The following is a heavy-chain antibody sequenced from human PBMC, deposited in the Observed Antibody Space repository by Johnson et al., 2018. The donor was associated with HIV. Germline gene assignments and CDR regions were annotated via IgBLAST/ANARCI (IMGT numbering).Heavy chain of an antibody. Sequence: QVHLVESGGGVVQPGRSLRLSCAASGFTFSSFGMHWVRQAPGKGLEWVAFIRYDGSYKYYVDSVKGRFTISRDNSKNTLYLQMNSLRAEDTALYYCARDTGGEYYNFWSGYARGRDAFDIWGQGTMVTVSS. D-gene: IGHD3-3*01. J-gene: IGHJ3*02. V-gene: IGHV3-30*02. CDR2: IRYDGSYK. CDR1: GFTFSSFG. CDR3: ARDTGGEYYNFWSGYARGRDAFDI.